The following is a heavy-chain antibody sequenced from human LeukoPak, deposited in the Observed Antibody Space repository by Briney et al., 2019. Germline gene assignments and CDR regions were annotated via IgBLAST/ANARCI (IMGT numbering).Heavy chain of an antibody. D-gene: IGHD3-22*01. CDR2: IYPGDSDT. CDR1: GXSFTSYW. J-gene: IGHJ6*02. CDR3: ARNRDYYDSSGANYYYYGMDV. V-gene: IGHV5-51*01. Sequence: GESLKISCKGSGXSFTSYWIGWVRQMPGKGLEWMGIIYPGDSDTRYSPSFQGQVTISADKSISTAYLQWSSLKASDTAMYYCARNRDYYDSSGANYYYYGMDVWGQGTTVTVSS.